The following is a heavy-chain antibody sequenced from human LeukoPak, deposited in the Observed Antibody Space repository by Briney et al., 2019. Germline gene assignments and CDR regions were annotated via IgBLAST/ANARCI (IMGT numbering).Heavy chain of an antibody. J-gene: IGHJ4*02. CDR2: IYYSGST. D-gene: IGHD3-22*01. Sequence: SETLSLTCTVSGGSISSGDYYWSWIRQPPGKGLEWIGYIYYSGSTYYNPSLKSRLTISVDTSKNQFSLKLSSVTAADTAVYYCARDATPYYDSSGYFLCWGQGALVTVSS. V-gene: IGHV4-30-4*01. CDR3: ARDATPYYDSSGYFLC. CDR1: GGSISSGDYY.